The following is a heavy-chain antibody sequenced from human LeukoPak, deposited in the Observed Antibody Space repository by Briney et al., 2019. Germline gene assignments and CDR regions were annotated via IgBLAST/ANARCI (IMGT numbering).Heavy chain of an antibody. V-gene: IGHV3-33*01. Sequence: GGSLRLSCAASGFTFSSYGTHWVRQAPGKGLEWVAVIWYDGSNKYYADSVKGRFTISRDDSKNTLYLRMNSLRAEDTAVYYCAVAYSFDYWGQGTLVTVSS. CDR1: GFTFSSYG. J-gene: IGHJ4*02. CDR2: IWYDGSNK. CDR3: AVAYSFDY. D-gene: IGHD2-15*01.